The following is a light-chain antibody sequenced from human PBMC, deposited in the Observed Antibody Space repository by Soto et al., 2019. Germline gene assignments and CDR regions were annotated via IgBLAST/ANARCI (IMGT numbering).Light chain of an antibody. CDR3: CSYAGSSVV. Sequence: QSALTQPRSVSGSPGQSVTISCTGTSSDVGGYNYVSWYQQHPGKAPKLMIYDVSKRPSGVPDRFSGSKSGNTASLTISGLQAEDEADYYCCSYAGSSVVVGGGTKVTVL. J-gene: IGLJ2*01. V-gene: IGLV2-11*01. CDR1: SSDVGGYNY. CDR2: DVS.